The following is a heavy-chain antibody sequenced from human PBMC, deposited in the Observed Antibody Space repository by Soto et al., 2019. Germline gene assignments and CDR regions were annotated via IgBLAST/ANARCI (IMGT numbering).Heavy chain of an antibody. D-gene: IGHD1-1*01. J-gene: IGHJ5*02. CDR3: ARDGANWTPPLNWFDP. CDR1: GFTFSSYG. V-gene: IGHV3-33*01. Sequence: PGGSLRLSCAASGFTFSSYGMHWVRQAPGKGLEWVAVIWYDGSNKYYADSVKGRFTISRDNSKNTLYLQMNSLRAEDTAVYYCARDGANWTPPLNWFDPWGQGTLVTVSS. CDR2: IWYDGSNK.